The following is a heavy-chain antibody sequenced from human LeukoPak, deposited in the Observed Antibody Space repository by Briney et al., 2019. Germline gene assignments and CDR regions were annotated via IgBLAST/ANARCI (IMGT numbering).Heavy chain of an antibody. V-gene: IGHV3-30-3*01. D-gene: IGHD5-24*01. CDR1: GFTFGDYA. Sequence: GGSLRLSCAASGFTFGDYAMSWVRQAPGKGLEWVAVISYDGSNKYYADSVKGRFTISRDNSKNTLYLQMNSLRAEDTAVYYCARDGGMSVATINGPDYWGQGTLVTVSS. CDR3: ARDGGMSVATINGPDY. J-gene: IGHJ4*02. CDR2: ISYDGSNK.